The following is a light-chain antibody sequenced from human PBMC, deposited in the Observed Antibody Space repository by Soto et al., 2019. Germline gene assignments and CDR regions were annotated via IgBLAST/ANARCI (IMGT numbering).Light chain of an antibody. CDR2: EVS. J-gene: IGLJ3*02. CDR1: SSDVGGYNY. V-gene: IGLV2-14*01. Sequence: QSVLTQPASVSGSPGQSITISCTGTSSDVGGYNYVSWYQQHPGKAPKLMIYEVSNRPSGVSSRFSGSKSGNTASLTISGLQAEDEADYYCSSYTSSSTLWVFGGGTKVTVL. CDR3: SSYTSSSTLWV.